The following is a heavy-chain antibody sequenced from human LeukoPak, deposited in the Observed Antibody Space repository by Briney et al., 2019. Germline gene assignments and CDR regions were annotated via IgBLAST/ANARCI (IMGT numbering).Heavy chain of an antibody. Sequence: SVKVSCKASGGTFISYAISWVRQAPGQGLEWMGGIIPIFGTANYAQKFQGRVTITTDESTSTAYMELSSLRSEDTAVYYCASPSPYYYDSSGYYNWGQGTLVTVSS. D-gene: IGHD3-22*01. CDR2: IIPIFGTA. V-gene: IGHV1-69*05. CDR3: ASPSPYYYDSSGYYN. CDR1: GGTFISYA. J-gene: IGHJ4*02.